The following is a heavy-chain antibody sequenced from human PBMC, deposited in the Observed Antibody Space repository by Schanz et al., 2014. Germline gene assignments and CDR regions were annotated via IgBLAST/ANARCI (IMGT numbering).Heavy chain of an antibody. CDR2: IGGDASRT. Sequence: EVHLVESGGGLVQPGGSLRLSCAASGFNFITFAMSWVRQAPGEGPEWVSAIGGDASRTYYADSVKGRFTISRDNSKSTMYLQMTSLGADDAAVYYCARAPPLVRGIAGWFGPWGQGSLVTVSS. D-gene: IGHD3-10*01. J-gene: IGHJ5*02. CDR1: GFNFITFA. V-gene: IGHV3-23*04. CDR3: ARAPPLVRGIAGWFGP.